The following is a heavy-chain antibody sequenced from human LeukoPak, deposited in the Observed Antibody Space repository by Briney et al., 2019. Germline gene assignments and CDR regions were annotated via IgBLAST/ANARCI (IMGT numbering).Heavy chain of an antibody. D-gene: IGHD3-22*01. J-gene: IGHJ4*02. V-gene: IGHV3-23*01. CDR2: ISGSGGST. Sequence: PGGSLRLSCAASGFTFSSYAMSWVRQAPGKGLEWVSAISGSGGSTYYADSVKGRFTISRDNSKNTLYLQMNSLRAEDTAVYYCTKAKGQSWLFSHYWGRGTLVTVSS. CDR1: GFTFSSYA. CDR3: TKAKGQSWLFSHY.